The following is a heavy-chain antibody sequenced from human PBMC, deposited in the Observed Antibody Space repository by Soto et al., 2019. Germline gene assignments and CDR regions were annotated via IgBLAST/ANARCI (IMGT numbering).Heavy chain of an antibody. CDR2: IGGKGGET. V-gene: IGHV1-18*01. CDR3: ARDWGSKVVAIIADM. D-gene: IGHD3-22*01. J-gene: IGHJ4*02. Sequence: QVQLVQSGPEVKEPGASVKVSCKASGYSFTTYGVSWLRQAPGQGLEWMGWIGGKGGETSHAQSFKDRLIMTRDIATTTAFMELRSLRLDDTAVYFCARDWGSKVVAIIADMWGQGTLVTVSS. CDR1: GYSFTTYG.